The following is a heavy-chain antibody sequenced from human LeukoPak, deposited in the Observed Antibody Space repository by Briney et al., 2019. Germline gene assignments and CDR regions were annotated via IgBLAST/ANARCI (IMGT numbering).Heavy chain of an antibody. J-gene: IGHJ4*02. Sequence: PSETLSLTCAVYGGSFSGYYWSWIRQPPGKGLEWIGEINHSGSTNYNPSLKSRVTISVDTSKNQFSLKLSSVTAADTAVYYCARGAGVSPLIDYWGQGTLVTVSS. CDR3: ARGAGVSPLIDY. V-gene: IGHV4-34*01. CDR1: GGSFSGYY. D-gene: IGHD2-8*01. CDR2: INHSGST.